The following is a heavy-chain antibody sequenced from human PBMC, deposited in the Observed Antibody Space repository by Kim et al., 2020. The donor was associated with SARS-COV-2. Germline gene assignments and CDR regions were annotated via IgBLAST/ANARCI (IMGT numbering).Heavy chain of an antibody. Sequence: SVKVSCKASGGTFSSYAISWVRQAPGQGLEWMGGIIPIFGKANYAQKFQGRVTITADESTSTAYMELSSLRSEDTAVYYCARGKVVIGSEDTNYYYYYGMGVWGQGTTVTVSS. J-gene: IGHJ6*02. CDR1: GGTFSSYA. CDR3: ARGKVVIGSEDTNYYYYYGMGV. D-gene: IGHD3-22*01. V-gene: IGHV1-69*13. CDR2: IIPIFGKA.